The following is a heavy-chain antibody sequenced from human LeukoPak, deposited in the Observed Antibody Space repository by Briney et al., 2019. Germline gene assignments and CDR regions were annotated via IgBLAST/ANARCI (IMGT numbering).Heavy chain of an antibody. CDR3: ARDLSKHYYYGMDV. Sequence: PGGSLRLSCAASGFSVSNTYMSWVRQAPGKGLEWVSIIYSGGNTYYADSVKGRFTISRDNSKNTLYLQMNSLRAEDTAVYYCARDLSKHYYYGMDVWGQGTTVTVSS. V-gene: IGHV3-53*01. J-gene: IGHJ6*02. CDR2: IYSGGNT. CDR1: GFSVSNTY. D-gene: IGHD4-11*01.